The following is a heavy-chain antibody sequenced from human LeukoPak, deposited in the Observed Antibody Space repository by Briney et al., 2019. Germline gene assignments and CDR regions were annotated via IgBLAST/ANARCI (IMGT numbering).Heavy chain of an antibody. CDR1: GFTFSSYG. J-gene: IGHJ4*02. CDR3: AKDSKRWKTYYYASGSYHFDY. V-gene: IGHV3-30*02. Sequence: PGGSLRLSCAASGFTFSSYGMHWVRQAPGKGLEWVAFIRYDGSNKYYADSVKGRFTISRDNSKNTLYLQMNSLRAEDTAVYYCAKDSKRWKTYYYASGSYHFDYWGQGTLVTVSS. CDR2: IRYDGSNK. D-gene: IGHD3-10*01.